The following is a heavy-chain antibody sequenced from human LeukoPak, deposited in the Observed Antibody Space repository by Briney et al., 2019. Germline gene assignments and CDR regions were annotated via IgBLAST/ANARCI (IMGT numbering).Heavy chain of an antibody. D-gene: IGHD6-13*01. CDR1: NGSFSGYY. J-gene: IGHJ5*02. CDR3: ARKEGGQLVNTRRWFDP. Sequence: SETLSLTCGVYNGSFSGYYWSWIRQPPGKGLEWIGEINHSGSTHYNPSPKSRVTISVDTSKKEFSLKVGSVTAADTAVYYCARKEGGQLVNTRRWFDPWGQGTLVTVSS. V-gene: IGHV4-34*01. CDR2: INHSGST.